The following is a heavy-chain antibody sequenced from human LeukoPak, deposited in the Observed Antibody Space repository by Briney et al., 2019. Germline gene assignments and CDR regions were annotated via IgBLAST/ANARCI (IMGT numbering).Heavy chain of an antibody. CDR1: GFTFSDYH. CDR3: ARDSD. Sequence: GGSLRLSCAASGFTFSDYHMNWIRQAPGKGLEWASYISGSGSTIYYADSVKGRFTISRDNAKNSLYLQLNSLRAEDTAMYYCARDSDWGQGTLVTVSS. CDR2: ISGSGSTI. V-gene: IGHV3-11*04. J-gene: IGHJ4*02. D-gene: IGHD3-10*01.